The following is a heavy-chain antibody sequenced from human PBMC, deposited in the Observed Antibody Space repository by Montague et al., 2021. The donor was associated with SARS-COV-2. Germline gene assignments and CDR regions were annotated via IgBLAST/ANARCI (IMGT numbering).Heavy chain of an antibody. CDR3: AREYSAPRWFGEYNRYGMDV. Sequence: SLRLSCAASGFTFSSYDMHWVRQAPGKGLEWVAVIWYDGSNQYYGDSVKGRFTISRDNSKNTLYLQMNSLRVEDTAVYYCAREYSAPRWFGEYNRYGMDVWGQGTTVTVS. CDR2: IWYDGSNQ. D-gene: IGHD3-10*01. CDR1: GFTFSSYD. J-gene: IGHJ6*02. V-gene: IGHV3-33*08.